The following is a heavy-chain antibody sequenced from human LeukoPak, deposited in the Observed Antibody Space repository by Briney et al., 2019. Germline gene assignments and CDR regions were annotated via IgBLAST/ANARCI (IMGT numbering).Heavy chain of an antibody. Sequence: SETLSLTCTVYGGSFSGYYWSWIRQPPGKGLEWSGEINHSGSTNYNPSLKSRVTISVDTSKNQFSLKLSSVTAADTAVYYCARGGYYGLFDLWGQGTLVTVSS. CDR1: GGSFSGYY. J-gene: IGHJ5*02. V-gene: IGHV4-34*01. CDR3: ARGGYYGLFDL. D-gene: IGHD3-10*01. CDR2: INHSGST.